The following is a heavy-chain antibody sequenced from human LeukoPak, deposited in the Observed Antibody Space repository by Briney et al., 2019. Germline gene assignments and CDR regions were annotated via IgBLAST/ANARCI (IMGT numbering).Heavy chain of an antibody. D-gene: IGHD1-26*01. CDR3: ARVTSGSYSSWFDP. J-gene: IGHJ5*02. CDR1: GYRFTGYN. Sequence: ASVKVSCKASGYRFTGYNIDWVRQAPGQRPEWMGRINAENGDTKYSQKFQGRVTITTDESTSTAYMELSSLRSEDTAVYYCARVTSGSYSSWFDPWGQGTLVTVSS. V-gene: IGHV1-3*01. CDR2: INAENGDT.